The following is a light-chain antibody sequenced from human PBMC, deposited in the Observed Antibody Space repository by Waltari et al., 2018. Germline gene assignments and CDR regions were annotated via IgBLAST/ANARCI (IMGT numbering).Light chain of an antibody. CDR1: QGISTY. Sequence: IQMTQSPSSLSASAGDRVTITCRASQGISTYLNWYQQKPGKAPKRLIYAASSLESGVPSRFSGSGSGTDFTLTISSLQPEDFATYYCLQYNSNPYSFGQGTKVEIK. V-gene: IGKV1-17*01. J-gene: IGKJ2*03. CDR3: LQYNSNPYS. CDR2: AAS.